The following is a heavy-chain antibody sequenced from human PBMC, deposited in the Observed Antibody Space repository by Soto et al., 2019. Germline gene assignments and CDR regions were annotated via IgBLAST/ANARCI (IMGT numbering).Heavy chain of an antibody. CDR3: ERERIAGSVTILYAP. J-gene: IGHJ5*02. V-gene: IGHV4-59*01. CDR1: GGSISSYC. Sequence: AETLSGSLPGSGGSISSYCWSWIRQPPGKELAWIGYIYYSGSTNYNPSLKSRVTISVDTSKNKFSLKLSSVTAADTAVYDCERERIAGSVTILYAPWGQRTLVNVSS. D-gene: IGHD4-17*01. CDR2: IYYSGST.